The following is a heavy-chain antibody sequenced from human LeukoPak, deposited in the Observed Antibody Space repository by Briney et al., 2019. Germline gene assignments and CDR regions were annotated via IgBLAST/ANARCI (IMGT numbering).Heavy chain of an antibody. V-gene: IGHV4-61*02. Sequence: PSQTLSLTCTVSGGSISSGSYYWSWIRQPAGKGLEWIGRIYTSGSTNYNPSLKSRVTISVDTSKNQFSLKLSSVTAADTAVYYCARGSSWSQIFDYWGQGTLVTVSS. CDR1: GGSISSGSYY. CDR2: IYTSGST. CDR3: ARGSSWSQIFDY. J-gene: IGHJ4*02. D-gene: IGHD6-13*01.